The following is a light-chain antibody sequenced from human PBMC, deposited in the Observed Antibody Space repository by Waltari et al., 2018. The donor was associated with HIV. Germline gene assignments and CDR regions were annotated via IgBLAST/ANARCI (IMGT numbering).Light chain of an antibody. CDR3: LLSYSGARPAI. Sequence: QAVVTQEPALTVSPGGTVTLTCGSSSGPVTSGHHPHWFQQKPGQAPRALIYDANNRQSWTPARFSGSLLGDKAALTLSDAQPEDEADYFCLLSYSGARPAIFGGGTKLSVL. CDR2: DAN. V-gene: IGLV7-46*01. CDR1: SGPVTSGHH. J-gene: IGLJ2*01.